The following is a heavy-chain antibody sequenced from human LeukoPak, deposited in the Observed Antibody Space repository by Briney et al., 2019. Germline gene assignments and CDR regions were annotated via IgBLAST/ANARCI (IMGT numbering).Heavy chain of an antibody. CDR2: ISGSDDIT. J-gene: IGHJ4*02. D-gene: IGHD3-22*01. Sequence: GGSLRLSCAASGFTFNNFAMSWVRQAPGKGLEWVSAISGSDDITYYADSVKGRFTVSRDNSKNTLYLQVSSLRAEDTALYFCAKQIYHDSSDYYRDKIFDYWGQGTLVTVSS. V-gene: IGHV3-23*01. CDR1: GFTFNNFA. CDR3: AKQIYHDSSDYYRDKIFDY.